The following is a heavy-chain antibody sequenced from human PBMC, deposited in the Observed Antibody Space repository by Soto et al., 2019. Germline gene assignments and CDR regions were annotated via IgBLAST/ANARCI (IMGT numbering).Heavy chain of an antibody. Sequence: EVQLLESGGGLVQPGGSLRLSCAASGFTFSSYAMSWVRQAPGKGLEWVSAISGSGGSTYYADSVKGRFTIPRDNSKNTLYLQMNSLRAEDTAVYYCAKDGGYSYGYSPRYYYGMDVWGQGTTVTVSS. J-gene: IGHJ6*02. CDR3: AKDGGYSYGYSPRYYYGMDV. D-gene: IGHD5-18*01. V-gene: IGHV3-23*01. CDR1: GFTFSSYA. CDR2: ISGSGGST.